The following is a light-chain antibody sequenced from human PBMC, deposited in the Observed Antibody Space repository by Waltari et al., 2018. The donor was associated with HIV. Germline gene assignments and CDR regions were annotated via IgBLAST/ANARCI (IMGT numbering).Light chain of an antibody. CDR2: WAS. CDR3: QQYYSTPRT. Sequence: DIVMTQSPDSLAVSLGERAPINCKSRQRVLYDSNTKNYLAWYQQKPGQPPKLLIYWASTRDSGVPDRFSGSGSGPDFTLTISSLQAEDVAVYYCQQYYSTPRTFGQGTKVDIK. J-gene: IGKJ1*01. V-gene: IGKV4-1*01. CDR1: QRVLYDSNTKNY.